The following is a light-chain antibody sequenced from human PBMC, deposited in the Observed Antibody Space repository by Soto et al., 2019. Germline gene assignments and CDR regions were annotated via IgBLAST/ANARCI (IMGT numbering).Light chain of an antibody. CDR2: ASY. Sequence: DIQITQSPSSLSASVGDRVTITCRASQSISSHLNWYQHKPGRPPRLLIFASYILEGGVPSRFSGSGSDTYFTLTIDSLQPEDLATYYCQHSYITPRYTFGQGTKVEI. V-gene: IGKV1-39*01. J-gene: IGKJ2*01. CDR1: QSISSH. CDR3: QHSYITPRYT.